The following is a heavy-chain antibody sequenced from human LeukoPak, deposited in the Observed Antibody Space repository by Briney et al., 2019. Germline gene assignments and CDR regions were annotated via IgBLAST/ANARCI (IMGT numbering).Heavy chain of an antibody. D-gene: IGHD4-17*01. J-gene: IGHJ5*02. Sequence: ASVKVSCKASGYTFTSYAMHWVRQAPGQRLEWMGWINAGNGNTKYSQKFQGRVTITRDTSASTAYMELSSLRSEDTAVYYRASSHGDYGGWFDPWGQGTLVTVSS. CDR3: ASSHGDYGGWFDP. CDR2: INAGNGNT. V-gene: IGHV1-3*01. CDR1: GYTFTSYA.